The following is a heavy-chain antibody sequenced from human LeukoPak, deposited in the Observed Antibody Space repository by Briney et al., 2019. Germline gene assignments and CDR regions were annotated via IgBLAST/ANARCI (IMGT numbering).Heavy chain of an antibody. V-gene: IGHV3-7*01. CDR3: ARDPDYSNYKDRYYMDV. Sequence: GGSLRLSCAASGFTFSSYWMSWVRQTPGKGLEWVANIKQDGSEKYYVDSVKGRFTISRDNAKSSLYLQMNSLRAEDTAVYYCARDPDYSNYKDRYYMDVWGKGTTVTVSS. J-gene: IGHJ6*03. D-gene: IGHD4-11*01. CDR1: GFTFSSYW. CDR2: IKQDGSEK.